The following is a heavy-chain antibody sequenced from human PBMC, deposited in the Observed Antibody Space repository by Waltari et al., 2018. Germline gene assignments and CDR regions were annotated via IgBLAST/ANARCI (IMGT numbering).Heavy chain of an antibody. J-gene: IGHJ6*02. D-gene: IGHD1-7*01. CDR3: ARDRSITGTTAYYYGMDV. Sequence: QVQLVQSGAEVKKPGASVKVSCKASGYTFTSYGISWVRQAPGQGLEWMGRIIPILGIANYAQKFQGRVTITADKSTSTAYMELSSLRSEDTAVYYCARDRSITGTTAYYYGMDVWGQGTTVTVSS. CDR2: IIPILGIA. V-gene: IGHV1-69*04. CDR1: GYTFTSYG.